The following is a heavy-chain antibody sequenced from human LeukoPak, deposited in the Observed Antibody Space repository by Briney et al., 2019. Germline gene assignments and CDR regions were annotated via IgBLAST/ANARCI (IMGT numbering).Heavy chain of an antibody. CDR2: IYTSGST. CDR1: GGSISSYY. J-gene: IGHJ3*02. D-gene: IGHD2-2*03. Sequence: SETLSLTCTVSGGSISSYYWSWIRQPPGEGLEWIGYIYTSGSTNYNPSLKSRVTISVDTPKNQFSLKLSSVTAADTAVYYCATPGGYCSSTSCSYAFDIWGQGTMVTVSS. CDR3: ATPGGYCSSTSCSYAFDI. V-gene: IGHV4-4*09.